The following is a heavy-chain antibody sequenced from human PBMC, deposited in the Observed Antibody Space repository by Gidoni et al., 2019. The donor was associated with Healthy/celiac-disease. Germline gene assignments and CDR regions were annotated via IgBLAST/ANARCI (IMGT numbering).Heavy chain of an antibody. J-gene: IGHJ4*02. CDR3: ARRGYSYGTGYGIDY. CDR2: FYYSGST. V-gene: IGHV4-39*01. CDR1: GGSTSSSSYY. Sequence: QLPLQESGPGLVMPSETLSLPCTVSGGSTSSSSYYWGWTRQPPGKGLEWIGSFYYSGSTYYNPSLKSRVTISVDTSKNQFSLKLSSVTAADTAVYYCARRGYSYGTGYGIDYWGQGTLVTVSS. D-gene: IGHD5-18*01.